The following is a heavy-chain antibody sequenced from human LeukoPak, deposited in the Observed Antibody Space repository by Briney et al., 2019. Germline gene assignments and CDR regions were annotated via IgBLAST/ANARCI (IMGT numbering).Heavy chain of an antibody. CDR2: IYPNGGST. CDR3: TKDVVPDSGWDLDY. J-gene: IGHJ4*02. D-gene: IGHD6-19*01. Sequence: GGSLRLSCAASGFTFSTYSMTWVRHGPGKGLEWVPSIYPNGGSTFYADSVKGRFTISRDNSKNTLYLQMSSLRTEDTAIYYCTKDVVPDSGWDLDYWGQGTLVTVSS. V-gene: IGHV3-23*01. CDR1: GFTFSTYS.